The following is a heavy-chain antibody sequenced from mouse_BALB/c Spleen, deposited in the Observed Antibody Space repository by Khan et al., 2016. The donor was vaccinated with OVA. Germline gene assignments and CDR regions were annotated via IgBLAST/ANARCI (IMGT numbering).Heavy chain of an antibody. CDR2: ISYSGST. CDR3: PGSVYYFYAYPLTY. J-gene: IGHJ4*01. D-gene: IGHD2-2*01. V-gene: IGHV3-2*02. Sequence: EVQLQESGPGLVKPSQSLSLTCTVTDFSIASEYAWNWIRQFPGNKLEWMGYISYSGSTSYNPSLKSRISITRDTSKNQFFLRFNSVTTADTATYFLPGSVYYFYAYPLTYWGQGTSVTVSS. CDR1: DFSIASEYA.